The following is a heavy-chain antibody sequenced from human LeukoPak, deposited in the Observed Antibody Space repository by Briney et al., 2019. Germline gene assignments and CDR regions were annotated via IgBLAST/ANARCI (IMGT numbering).Heavy chain of an antibody. Sequence: GGSLRLSCAASGFTFSSYAMHWVRQAPGKGLEWVAVISYDGSNKYYADSVKGRFTISRDNSKNTLYLQMNSLRAEDTAVYYCARGWYYYDSGGLPYWGQGTLVTVSS. CDR3: ARGWYYYDSGGLPY. CDR2: ISYDGSNK. J-gene: IGHJ4*02. V-gene: IGHV3-30-3*01. D-gene: IGHD3-22*01. CDR1: GFTFSSYA.